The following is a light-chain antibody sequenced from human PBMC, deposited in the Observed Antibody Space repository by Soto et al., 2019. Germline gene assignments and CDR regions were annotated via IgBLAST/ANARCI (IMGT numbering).Light chain of an antibody. V-gene: IGLV1-47*01. Sequence: QAVVTKPPSASGAPGQRVTISCSGSTSNIETNDVYWFQQLPGTAPKLLIFRSNQRPSGVPDRFSASKSGTSASLAIGGLRSEDDVDYYCASWDDSLNVWVFGGGTQLTVL. J-gene: IGLJ2*01. CDR1: TSNIETND. CDR2: RSN. CDR3: ASWDDSLNVWV.